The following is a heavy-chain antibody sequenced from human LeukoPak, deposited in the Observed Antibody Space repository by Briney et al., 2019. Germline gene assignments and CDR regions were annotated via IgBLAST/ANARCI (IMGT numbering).Heavy chain of an antibody. CDR3: TTDDYFGSGSYKGY. Sequence: PGGSLRLSCVASGFSFSNAYLSWVRPALGKGLERVGRMKSGTADYAAPVTGRFTISRDDSKDTLYLQMNNLRTEDTAVYYCTTDDYFGSGSYKGYWGQGTLVTVSS. J-gene: IGHJ4*02. D-gene: IGHD3-10*01. V-gene: IGHV3-15*01. CDR2: MKSGTA. CDR1: GFSFSNAY.